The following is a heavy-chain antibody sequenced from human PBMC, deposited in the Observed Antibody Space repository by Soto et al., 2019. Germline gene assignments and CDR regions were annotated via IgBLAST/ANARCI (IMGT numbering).Heavy chain of an antibody. J-gene: IGHJ3*02. CDR1: GGTFSSYA. V-gene: IGHV1-69*12. D-gene: IGHD3-22*01. Sequence: QVQLVQSGAEVKKPGYSVKVSCKASGGTFSSYAISWVRQAPGQGLEWMGGIIPIFGTANYAQKFQGRVTTTAGASTSTAYMEMSSLRSEDTAVYYCARGSDDYYDSSGYGRACDIWGQGTMVTVSS. CDR2: IIPIFGTA. CDR3: ARGSDDYYDSSGYGRACDI.